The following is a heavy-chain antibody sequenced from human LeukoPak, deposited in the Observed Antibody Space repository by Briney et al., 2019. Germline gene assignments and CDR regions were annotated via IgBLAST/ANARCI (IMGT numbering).Heavy chain of an antibody. V-gene: IGHV3-30*18. Sequence: QPGGSLTLSCGAAGLSVSMYSMHSVRQAPSEWREWQAAISKEGSNTYYAASWKGRYATSRDSYKNKLYLEITSLSGEETAVYYCGKRGSDGRPYFFDYWGQGTMVTVSS. D-gene: IGHD1-1*01. J-gene: IGHJ4*02. CDR2: ISKEGSNT. CDR3: GKRGSDGRPYFFDY. CDR1: GLSVSMYS.